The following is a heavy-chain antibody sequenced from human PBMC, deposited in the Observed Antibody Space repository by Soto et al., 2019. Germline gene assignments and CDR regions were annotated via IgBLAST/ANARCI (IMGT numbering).Heavy chain of an antibody. Sequence: QVQLQESGPGLVKPSQTLSLTCTVSGGSISSGDYYWSWIRQPPGKGREWIGYIYYSGITYYHPSPKSRVTISVDTSKNQFTLNLSSVTAADTAVYYCASNSYGYTCYDYWGQGTLVTVAS. D-gene: IGHD5-18*01. J-gene: IGHJ4*02. CDR3: ASNSYGYTCYDY. CDR1: GGSISSGDYY. CDR2: IYYSGIT. V-gene: IGHV4-30-4*01.